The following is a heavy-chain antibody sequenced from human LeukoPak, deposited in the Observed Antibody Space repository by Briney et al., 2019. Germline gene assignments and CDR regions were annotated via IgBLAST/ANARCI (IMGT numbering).Heavy chain of an antibody. V-gene: IGHV4-4*07. CDR1: GGSNTNYY. CDR2: IYTSGST. J-gene: IGHJ5*02. D-gene: IGHD6-13*01. CDR3: ARELNSSTWRPLDL. Sequence: PSETLSLTCTVSGGSNTNYYWSWIQQPAGKGLEWIGRIYTSGSTNYNPSLKSRVTMSVDTSNNQFSLKMTSMAAADTAVYYCARELNSSTWRPLDLWGQGTLVTVSS.